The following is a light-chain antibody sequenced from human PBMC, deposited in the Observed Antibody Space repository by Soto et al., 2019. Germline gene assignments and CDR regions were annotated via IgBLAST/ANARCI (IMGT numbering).Light chain of an antibody. V-gene: IGKV1-13*02. CDR1: QGISSA. CDR3: QQFKSFLT. Sequence: AIQLTQSPPSLSASVGDRVTITCRASQGISSALAWYQQKPGKAPKLLIYDASSLESGVPSRFSGSGSGTDFTLTISSLQPEDFGTYYCQQFKSFLTFGGGTKVEIK. CDR2: DAS. J-gene: IGKJ4*01.